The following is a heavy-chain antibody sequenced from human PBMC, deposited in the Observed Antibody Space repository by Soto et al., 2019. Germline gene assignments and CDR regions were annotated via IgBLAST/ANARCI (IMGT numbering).Heavy chain of an antibody. CDR1: GYTFTSYA. V-gene: IGHV1-3*01. Sequence: ASVKVSCKASGYTFTSYAMHWVRQAPGQRLEWMGWINAGNGNTKYSQKFQGRVTITRDTSASTAYMELSSLRSEDTAVYYCAYRYSGYQYYYYGMDVWGQGTTVTVYS. CDR3: AYRYSGYQYYYYGMDV. D-gene: IGHD5-12*01. CDR2: INAGNGNT. J-gene: IGHJ6*02.